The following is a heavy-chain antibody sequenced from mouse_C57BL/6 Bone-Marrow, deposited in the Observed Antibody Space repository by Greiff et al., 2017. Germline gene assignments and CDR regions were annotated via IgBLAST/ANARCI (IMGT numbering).Heavy chain of an antibody. CDR3: TRFDYYCSIDY. V-gene: IGHV1-15*01. J-gene: IGHJ2*01. D-gene: IGHD1-1*01. CDR1: GYTFTDYE. Sequence: QVQLQQSGAELVRPGASVTLSCKASGYTFTDYEMHWVKQTPVHGLEWIGAIYPETGGTAYNQKFKGKAILTADKSSSPAYMEIRSLTSEDSAVYSCTRFDYYCSIDYWGQGTTLTVSS. CDR2: IYPETGGT.